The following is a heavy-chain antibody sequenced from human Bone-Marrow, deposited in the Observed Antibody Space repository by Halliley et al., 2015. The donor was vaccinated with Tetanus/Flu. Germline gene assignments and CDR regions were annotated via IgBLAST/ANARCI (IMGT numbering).Heavy chain of an antibody. V-gene: IGHV3-30*18. J-gene: IGHJ2*01. CDR1: AFSFSSYA. Sequence: SLRLSCEAFAFSFSSYAMHWVRQAPGKGLEWVAVISYDGTKKYYADSVKGRFTISRDNSKNTVYLQMNSLRPEDTAVYYCAKDKVGIAAVGTPWYFDLWAVAPWSLSPQ. CDR2: ISYDGTKK. D-gene: IGHD6-13*01. CDR3: AKDKVGIAAVGTPWYFDL.